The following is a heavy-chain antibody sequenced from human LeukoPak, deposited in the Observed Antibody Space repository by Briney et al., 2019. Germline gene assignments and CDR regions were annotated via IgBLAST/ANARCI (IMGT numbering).Heavy chain of an antibody. D-gene: IGHD6-6*01. V-gene: IGHV3-48*01. CDR2: ISSSSSTI. CDR1: GFTFSSYS. J-gene: IGHJ4*02. CDR3: AKTVKGSSSDY. Sequence: GGSLRLSCAASGFTFSSYSMNWVRQAPGKGLEWVSYISSSSSTIYYADSVKGRFTISRDNAKNSLYLQMNSLRAEDTAVYYCAKTVKGSSSDYWGQGTLVTVSS.